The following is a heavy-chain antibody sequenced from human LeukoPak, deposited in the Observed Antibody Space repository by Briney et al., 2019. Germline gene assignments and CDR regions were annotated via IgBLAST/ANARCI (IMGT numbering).Heavy chain of an antibody. V-gene: IGHV3-7*01. CDR3: ARDEKSGYYVY. J-gene: IGHJ4*02. CDR2: IKQDGSMK. Sequence: PGGSLRLSCAASGFTFSSYWMSWVRQAPGRGLGWVANIKQDGSMKQYVDSVRGRFTISRDNAKSSLYLQMSSLKAEDSAVYYCARDEKSGYYVYWGQGTLVTVSS. CDR1: GFTFSSYW. D-gene: IGHD2/OR15-2a*01.